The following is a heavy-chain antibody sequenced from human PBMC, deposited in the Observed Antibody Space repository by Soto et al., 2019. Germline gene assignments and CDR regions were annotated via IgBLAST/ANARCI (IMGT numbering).Heavy chain of an antibody. CDR1: GYTFTSYA. CDR2: INAGNGDT. Sequence: ASVKVSCKASGYTFTSYAIHWVRQAPGQRLEWMGWINAGNGDTKYSQKFQGRVTITRDTSAGTAYMELGRLRSEDTAVYYCAREGRYGDYLDYWGQGTLVTVSS. CDR3: AREGRYGDYLDY. D-gene: IGHD4-17*01. V-gene: IGHV1-3*01. J-gene: IGHJ4*02.